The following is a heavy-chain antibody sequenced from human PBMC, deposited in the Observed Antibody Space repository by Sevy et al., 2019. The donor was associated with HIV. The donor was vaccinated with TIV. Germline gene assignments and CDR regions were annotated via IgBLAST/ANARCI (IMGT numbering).Heavy chain of an antibody. J-gene: IGHJ6*02. Sequence: GGSLRLSCAASGFTFSNAWMNWVRQAPGKGLEWVGRIKSKTDGGTTDYAAPVKGRFTISRDDSKNTLYLQMNSLKTEDTAGYYCTTDGSAAHSDGMDVWGQGTTVTVSS. CDR1: GFTFSNAW. CDR2: IKSKTDGGTT. CDR3: TTDGSAAHSDGMDV. D-gene: IGHD2-2*01. V-gene: IGHV3-15*07.